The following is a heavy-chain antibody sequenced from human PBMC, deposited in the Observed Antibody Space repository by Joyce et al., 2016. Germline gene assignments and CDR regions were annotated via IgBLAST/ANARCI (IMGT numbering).Heavy chain of an antibody. CDR1: SGHG. CDR3: AREHAGATIPFHF. CDR2: TRYDGKNE. V-gene: IGHV3-30*02. Sequence: SGHGMHWVRQAPGKGLEWVAFTRYDGKNESYADSVKGRFLISRDNSKSTLYLQVNSLRVQDTAVYYCAREHAGATIPFHFWGQGTLVSVSS. J-gene: IGHJ4*02. D-gene: IGHD1-26*01.